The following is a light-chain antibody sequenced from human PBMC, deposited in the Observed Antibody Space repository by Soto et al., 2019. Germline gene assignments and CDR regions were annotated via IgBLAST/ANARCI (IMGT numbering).Light chain of an antibody. CDR2: DVS. CDR1: SSDVGGYNF. V-gene: IGLV2-11*01. J-gene: IGLJ1*01. Sequence: QSALTQPRSVSGSPGQSVTISCTGTSSDVGGYNFVSWYQQHPGKAPKLMIYDVSKRPSGVPDRFSGSKSGNTASLTISGLEAEDVGSYSCCLYADNYTWVFGPRAKLSVL. CDR3: CLYADNYTWV.